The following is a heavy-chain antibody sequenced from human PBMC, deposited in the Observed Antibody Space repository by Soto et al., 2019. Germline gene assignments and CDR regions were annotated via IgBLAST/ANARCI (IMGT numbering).Heavy chain of an antibody. V-gene: IGHV1-46*01. D-gene: IGHD4-17*01. CDR2: INPSGGST. Sequence: QVQLVQSGAEVKKPGASVKVSCKASGYTFTSYYMHWVRQAPGQGLEWMGIINPSGGSTSYAQKFHGRVTMTRYASTSTVYMELSSLRSEDTAVYYCARQIYGYGRFDYWGQGTLVTVSS. J-gene: IGHJ4*02. CDR3: ARQIYGYGRFDY. CDR1: GYTFTSYY.